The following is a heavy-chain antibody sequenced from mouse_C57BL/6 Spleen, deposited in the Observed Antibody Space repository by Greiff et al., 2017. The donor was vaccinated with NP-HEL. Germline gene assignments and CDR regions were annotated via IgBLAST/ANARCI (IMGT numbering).Heavy chain of an antibody. D-gene: IGHD1-1*01. CDR2: IDPSDSYT. V-gene: IGHV1-69*01. J-gene: IGHJ1*03. CDR3: ARRFTTVVARDWYFDV. CDR1: GYTFTSYW. Sequence: QVQLQQPGAELVMPGASVKLSCKASGYTFTSYWMHWVKQRPGQGLEWIGEIDPSDSYTNYNQKFKGKSTLTVDKSSSTAYMQLSSLTSEDSAVYYCARRFTTVVARDWYFDVWGTGTTVTVSS.